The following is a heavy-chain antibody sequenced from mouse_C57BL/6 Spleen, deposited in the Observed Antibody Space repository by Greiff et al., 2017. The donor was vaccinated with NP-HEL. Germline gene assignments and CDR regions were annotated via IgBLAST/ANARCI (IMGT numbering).Heavy chain of an antibody. CDR1: GYTFTDYE. Sequence: QVQLQQSGAELVRPGASVTLSCKASGYTFTDYEMHWVKQTPVHGLEWIGAIDPETGGTAYNQKFKGKAILTADKSSSTAYMELRSLTSEDSAVYYCSVSSYDWYFDVWGTGTTVTVSS. J-gene: IGHJ1*03. CDR3: SVSSYDWYFDV. V-gene: IGHV1-15*01. CDR2: IDPETGGT. D-gene: IGHD1-1*01.